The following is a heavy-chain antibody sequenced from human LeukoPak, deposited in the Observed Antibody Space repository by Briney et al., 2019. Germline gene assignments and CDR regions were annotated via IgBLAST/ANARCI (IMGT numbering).Heavy chain of an antibody. CDR2: INGDGSST. D-gene: IGHD7-27*01. CDR3: ASPETGGFFDY. J-gene: IGHJ4*02. CDR1: GFTFSSHW. V-gene: IGHV3-74*01. Sequence: PGGSLRLSCVASGFTFSSHWVHWVRQVPGKGLVWVSRINGDGSSTNYAGSVKGRFTISRDNAKNTLYLQMNSLTIEDTAVYYCASPETGGFFDYWGQGTLVTVAS.